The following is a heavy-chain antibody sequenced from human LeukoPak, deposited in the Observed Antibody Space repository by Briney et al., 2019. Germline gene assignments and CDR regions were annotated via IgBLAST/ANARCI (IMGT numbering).Heavy chain of an antibody. D-gene: IGHD6-13*01. CDR1: GFTFSIYA. J-gene: IGHJ6*02. CDR3: AKAKGAAAGHYYGMDV. CDR2: ISGGADST. V-gene: IGHV3-23*01. Sequence: GGSLRLSCAASGFTFSIYAMAWVRQVPGKGREGGSSISGGADSTYYADSVKGRFTISRDNSKNTLYLQMNSLRAEDTAVYYCAKAKGAAAGHYYGMDVWGQGTTVTVSS.